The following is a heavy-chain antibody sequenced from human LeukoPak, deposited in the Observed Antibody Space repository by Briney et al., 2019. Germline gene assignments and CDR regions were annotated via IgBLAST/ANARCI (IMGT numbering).Heavy chain of an antibody. CDR3: ARTYDSSGPDDAFDI. D-gene: IGHD3-22*01. CDR1: GFTFSSYS. V-gene: IGHV3-48*01. CDR2: FSSCNSTI. Sequence: PGGSLTLSCAVSGFTFSSYSMNWVRHAPGKGLEWVSYFSSCNSTIYYADSVKGRFTISRDNAKNSLYLQMNSLRAEDTAVYYCARTYDSSGPDDAFDIWGQGTMVTVSS. J-gene: IGHJ3*02.